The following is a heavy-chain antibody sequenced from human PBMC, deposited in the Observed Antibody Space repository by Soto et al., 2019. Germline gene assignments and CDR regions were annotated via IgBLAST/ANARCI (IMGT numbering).Heavy chain of an antibody. J-gene: IGHJ4*02. CDR3: ARDASITTSYLPY. CDR2: ISWNSGNI. V-gene: IGHV3-9*01. D-gene: IGHD1-1*01. Sequence: EVQIVESGGGLVQPGRSLRLSCVTSGFTFDDYAMHWVRQAPGKGLEWVSSISWNSGNIDYADSVKGRFTVSRDNARNSLYLHMDSLRSEDTALYYCARDASITTSYLPYWGQGTLVTVSS. CDR1: GFTFDDYA.